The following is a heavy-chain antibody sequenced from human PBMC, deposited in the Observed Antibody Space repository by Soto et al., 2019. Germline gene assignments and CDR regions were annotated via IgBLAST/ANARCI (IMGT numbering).Heavy chain of an antibody. J-gene: IGHJ6*03. Sequence: EVQLLESGGTLVQPGGSLRLSCAASGFIFSDYAMTWVRQAPGKGLEWVSYCGGGGSTYYADPVKGRFTCSRDNSKNTLFLQMNSLRAEDTAVYSCARFRGQYDQTYDMDAGGKGTTVSVSS. V-gene: IGHV3-23*01. D-gene: IGHD1-1*01. CDR3: ARFRGQYDQTYDMDA. CDR2: CGGGGST. CDR1: GFIFSDYA.